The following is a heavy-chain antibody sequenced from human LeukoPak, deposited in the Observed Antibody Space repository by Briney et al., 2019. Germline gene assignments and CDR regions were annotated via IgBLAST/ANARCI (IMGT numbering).Heavy chain of an antibody. Sequence: SETLSLTCTVSGYSISSGYYWGWIRQPPGKGLEWIGSIYHSGSTYYNPSLKSRVTISVDTSKNQFSLKLSSVTAADTTVYYCARDWGYSSGWYRVDYWGQGTLVTVSS. J-gene: IGHJ4*02. CDR3: ARDWGYSSGWYRVDY. CDR1: GYSISSGYY. D-gene: IGHD6-19*01. V-gene: IGHV4-38-2*02. CDR2: IYHSGST.